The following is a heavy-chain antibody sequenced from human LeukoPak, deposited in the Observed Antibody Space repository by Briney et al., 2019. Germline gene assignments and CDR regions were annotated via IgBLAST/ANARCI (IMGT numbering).Heavy chain of an antibody. CDR1: GFTFAEYT. J-gene: IGHJ4*02. D-gene: IGHD6-19*01. Sequence: GGSLRLSCAASGFTFAEYTMHWVRQAPGKGLEWVSLISWNGARIHYGDSVKGRFTISRDNSKNSLYLQMNSLRTEDTGLYYCVKDLVAASENVRGWYPMDYWGQGTLVTVSS. V-gene: IGHV3-43*01. CDR3: VKDLVAASENVRGWYPMDY. CDR2: ISWNGARI.